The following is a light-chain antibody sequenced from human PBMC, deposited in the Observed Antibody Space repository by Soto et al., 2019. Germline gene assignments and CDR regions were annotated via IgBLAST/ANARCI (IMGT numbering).Light chain of an antibody. V-gene: IGKV1-39*01. J-gene: IGKJ1*01. CDR3: QQYFNFPRT. CDR1: QSISSY. Sequence: DIQMTQTPSSLSASVGDRVTITCRASQSISSYLNWYQQKPGKAPKLLIYAASSLQSGVPSRFSGSGSGTDFTLTISSLQAEDVAVYYCQQYFNFPRTFGHGTKVDIK. CDR2: AAS.